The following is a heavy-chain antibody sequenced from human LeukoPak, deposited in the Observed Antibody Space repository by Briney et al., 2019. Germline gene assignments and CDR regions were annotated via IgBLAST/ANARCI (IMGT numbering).Heavy chain of an antibody. Sequence: PSETLSLTCTVSFYSISSGFYWGWIRQPPGKGLEWIGSIYHSGSTYYNPSLKSRVTISVDTSKNQLSLRLSSVTAADTAVYYCARELKGDYYDSSGYYLGNAFDIWGQGTMVTVSS. D-gene: IGHD3-22*01. CDR3: ARELKGDYYDSSGYYLGNAFDI. CDR2: IYHSGST. CDR1: FYSISSGFY. V-gene: IGHV4-38-2*02. J-gene: IGHJ3*02.